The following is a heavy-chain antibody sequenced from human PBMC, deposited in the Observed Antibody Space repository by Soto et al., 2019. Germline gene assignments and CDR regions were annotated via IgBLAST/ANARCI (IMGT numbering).Heavy chain of an antibody. CDR3: ARASNHYDFWSGYHYNWFDP. J-gene: IGHJ5*02. D-gene: IGHD3-3*01. V-gene: IGHV4-30-4*01. CDR1: GGSISSCYYY. Sequence: CTVSGGSISSCYYYWSWIRQPPGKGLEWIGYIYYGGSTYYNPSLKSRVTISVDTSKNQFSLKLSSVTAADTAVYYCARASNHYDFWSGYHYNWFDPWGQGTLVTVSS. CDR2: IYYGGST.